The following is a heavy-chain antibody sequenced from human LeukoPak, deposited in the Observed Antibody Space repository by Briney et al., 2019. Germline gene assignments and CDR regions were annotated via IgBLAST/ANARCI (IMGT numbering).Heavy chain of an antibody. D-gene: IGHD6-25*01. CDR3: AKDQSSGWAFGY. J-gene: IGHJ4*02. Sequence: GRSLRLSCAASGFTFSSYGMHWVRQAPGKGLEWVAVISYDGSNKYYADSVKGRFTISRDNSKNTLYLQMNSLRAEDTAVYYCAKDQSSGWAFGYWGQGTLVTVSS. CDR1: GFTFSSYG. V-gene: IGHV3-30*18. CDR2: ISYDGSNK.